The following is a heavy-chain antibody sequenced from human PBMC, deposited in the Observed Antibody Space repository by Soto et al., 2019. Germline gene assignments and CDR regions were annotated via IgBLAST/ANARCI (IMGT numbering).Heavy chain of an antibody. Sequence: EVQLLESGGGLVQPGGSLRLSCAASGFIFNAYAMTWVRQAPGKGLEWVSAIGGSGGNTYYAASVKGRFTISRDNSKDTVYLQMNRLRVDDTAVYYCARATSDSINTADHWGQGILVTVSS. J-gene: IGHJ4*02. D-gene: IGHD1-1*01. CDR3: ARATSDSINTADH. CDR2: IGGSGGNT. V-gene: IGHV3-23*01. CDR1: GFIFNAYA.